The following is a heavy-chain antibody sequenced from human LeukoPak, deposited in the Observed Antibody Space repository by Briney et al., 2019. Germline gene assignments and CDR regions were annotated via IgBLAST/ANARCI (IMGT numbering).Heavy chain of an antibody. CDR2: MKPNSGNT. Sequence: ASVKDSCKASGYTFTSYDINWVRQATGQGLEWMGWMKPNSGNTGYAQKFQGRVTMTRNTSISTAYMELSSLRSEDTAVYYCARGSSLSSTYGMDVWGQGTTVTVSS. J-gene: IGHJ6*02. CDR3: ARGSSLSSTYGMDV. V-gene: IGHV1-8*01. CDR1: GYTFTSYD. D-gene: IGHD2/OR15-2a*01.